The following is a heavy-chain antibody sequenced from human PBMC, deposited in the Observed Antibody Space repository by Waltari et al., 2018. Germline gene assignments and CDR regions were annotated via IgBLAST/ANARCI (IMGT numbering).Heavy chain of an antibody. CDR2: IYTSGST. Sequence: QVQLQESGPGLVKPSQTLSLTCTVSGGSISSGSYYWSWIRQPAGKGLEWIGYIYTSGSTNYNPSLKSRVTISVDTSKNQFSLKLSSVTAADTAVYYCARDRTYYYGSGSYSPLDVWGQGTTVTVSS. CDR3: ARDRTYYYGSGSYSPLDV. V-gene: IGHV4-61*09. D-gene: IGHD3-10*01. CDR1: GGSISSGSYY. J-gene: IGHJ6*02.